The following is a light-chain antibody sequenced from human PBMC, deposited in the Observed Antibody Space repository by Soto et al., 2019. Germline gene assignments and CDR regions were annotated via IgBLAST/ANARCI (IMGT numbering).Light chain of an antibody. J-gene: IGKJ5*01. CDR1: QSVRSTY. CDR2: GAS. V-gene: IGKV3-20*01. CDR3: QHYDTLS. Sequence: EIVLTQSPGTLSLSPGERATLSCRASQSVRSTYLAWYQQKPGQAPRLLIYGASSRATGIPDRFTGSGSGTDFTLTISRLEPEDFAVYYCQHYDTLSFGQGTRLAIK.